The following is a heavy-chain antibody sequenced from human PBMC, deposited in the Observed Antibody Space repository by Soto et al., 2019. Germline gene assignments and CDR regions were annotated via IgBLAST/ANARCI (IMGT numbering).Heavy chain of an antibody. CDR1: GFTFSSYA. Sequence: GGSLRLSCAASGFTFSSYAMSWVRQAPGKGLEWVSAISGSGGSTYYADSVKGRFTISRDNSKNTLYLQMNSLRAEDTAVYYCAKETHDSSGYYLPYFDYWGQGTLVTVSS. D-gene: IGHD3-22*01. CDR3: AKETHDSSGYYLPYFDY. V-gene: IGHV3-23*01. J-gene: IGHJ4*02. CDR2: ISGSGGST.